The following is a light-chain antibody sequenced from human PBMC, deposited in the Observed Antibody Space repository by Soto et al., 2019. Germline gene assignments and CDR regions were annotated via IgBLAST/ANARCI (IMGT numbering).Light chain of an antibody. J-gene: IGKJ1*01. Sequence: EIVLTQSPGTLSLSPGERATLSCRASQNIGSSYLAWYQQRPGQAPRLLIYAASNRDTGIPDRFSGSGSGTDFTLTISRLEPEDFAVYYCRPYRNSRTFGQGTKVEIK. CDR1: QNIGSSY. CDR3: RPYRNSRT. V-gene: IGKV3-20*01. CDR2: AAS.